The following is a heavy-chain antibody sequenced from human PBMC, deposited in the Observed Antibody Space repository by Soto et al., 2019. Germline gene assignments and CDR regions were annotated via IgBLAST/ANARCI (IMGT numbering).Heavy chain of an antibody. CDR1: GFTFSNAW. Sequence: GGSLRLSCAASGFTFSNAWMNWVRQAPGKGLEWVGRIKSKTDGGTTDYAAPVKGRFTISRDNSKNSLYLQMNSLRTEDTALYYCAKDIAPLGSAVAGTDYYYYGMDVWGQGTTVTVSS. D-gene: IGHD6-19*01. CDR2: IKSKTDGGTT. CDR3: AKDIAPLGSAVAGTDYYYYGMDV. V-gene: IGHV3-15*07. J-gene: IGHJ6*02.